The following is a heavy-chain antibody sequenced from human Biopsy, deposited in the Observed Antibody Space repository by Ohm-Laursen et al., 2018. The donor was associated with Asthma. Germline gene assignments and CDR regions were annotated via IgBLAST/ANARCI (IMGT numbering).Heavy chain of an antibody. V-gene: IGHV1-69*13. D-gene: IGHD2-2*01. Sequence: SVKVSCKSLGGTFNTYVIGWARQAPGQGLEWMGGINSVFGTTTYPQKFQDRVTITADDSTSTVYMELSSLRSEDTAVYYCARKAGSCISRTCYSLDFWGQGTLVTISS. J-gene: IGHJ4*02. CDR3: ARKAGSCISRTCYSLDF. CDR1: GGTFNTYV. CDR2: INSVFGTT.